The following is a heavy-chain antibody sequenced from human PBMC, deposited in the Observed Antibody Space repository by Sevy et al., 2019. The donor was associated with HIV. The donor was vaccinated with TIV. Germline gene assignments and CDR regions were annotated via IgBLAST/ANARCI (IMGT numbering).Heavy chain of an antibody. CDR2: ISAYNGNT. CDR1: GYTFTSYG. V-gene: IGHV1-18*01. CDR3: ARYLSNTSSYYYYYGMDV. Sequence: ASVKVSCKASGYTFTSYGISWVRQAPGQGLEWMGWISAYNGNTNYAQKLQGRVTMTTDTSTSTAYMELRSLRSDDTAVYYCARYLSNTSSYYYYYGMDVWGQGTTVTVSS. D-gene: IGHD3-16*01. J-gene: IGHJ6*02.